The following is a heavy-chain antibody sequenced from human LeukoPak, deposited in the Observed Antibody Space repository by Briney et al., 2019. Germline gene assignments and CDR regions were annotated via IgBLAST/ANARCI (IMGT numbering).Heavy chain of an antibody. J-gene: IGHJ4*02. Sequence: GGSLRLSCAASGFTVSSNYMSWVRQAPGKGLEWVSVIYSGGSTYYADSVKGRFTISRDNSKNTLYLQMNSLRAEDTAVYYCAREYGSGSYYKRHFDYWGQGTLVTVSS. CDR2: IYSGGST. CDR1: GFTVSSNY. V-gene: IGHV3-53*01. D-gene: IGHD3-10*01. CDR3: AREYGSGSYYKRHFDY.